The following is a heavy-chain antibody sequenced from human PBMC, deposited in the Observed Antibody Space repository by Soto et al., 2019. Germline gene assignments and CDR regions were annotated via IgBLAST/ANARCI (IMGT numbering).Heavy chain of an antibody. J-gene: IGHJ4*02. CDR2: IGSSSSYT. V-gene: IGHV3-11*05. D-gene: IGHD3-9*01. CDR3: ARRRPTGYYNY. CDR1: GFLFSDYY. Sequence: VQLVESGGDLVKPGGSLRLSCAASGFLFSDYYMSWIRQAPGKGLEWVSSIGSSSSYTNYADSVKGRFTISRDIAKNSLYLQMNSLRAEDTAVYYCARRRPTGYYNYWGQGTLVTVSA.